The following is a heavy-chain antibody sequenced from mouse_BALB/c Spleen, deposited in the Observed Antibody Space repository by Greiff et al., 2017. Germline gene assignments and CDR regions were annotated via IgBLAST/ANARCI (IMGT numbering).Heavy chain of an antibody. V-gene: IGHV7-1*02. D-gene: IGHD1-1*01. Sequence: EVQGVESGGGLVQPGGSLRLSCATSGFTFSDFYMEWVRQPPGKRLEWIAASRNKANDYTTEYSASVKGRFIVSRDTSQSILYLQMNALRAEDTAIYYGARVYGSRRYWYFDVWGAGTTVTVSS. CDR2: SRNKANDYTT. CDR1: GFTFSDFY. CDR3: ARVYGSRRYWYFDV. J-gene: IGHJ1*01.